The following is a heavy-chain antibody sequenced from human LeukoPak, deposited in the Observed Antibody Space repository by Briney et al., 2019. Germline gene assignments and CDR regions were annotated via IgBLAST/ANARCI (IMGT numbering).Heavy chain of an antibody. Sequence: GGSLRLSCAASGFTFSDYYMSWIRQAPGKGLEWVSYISSSGSTIYYADSVKGRFTLSRDNAKNSLYLQMNSLRAEDTAVYYCARDRPSKLLPGGIDYWGHGTLVTVSS. D-gene: IGHD2-15*01. CDR1: GFTFSDYY. J-gene: IGHJ4*01. CDR3: ARDRPSKLLPGGIDY. V-gene: IGHV3-11*04. CDR2: ISSSGSTI.